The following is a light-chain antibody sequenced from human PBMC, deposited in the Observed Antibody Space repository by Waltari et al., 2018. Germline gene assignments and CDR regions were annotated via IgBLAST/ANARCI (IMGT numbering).Light chain of an antibody. CDR2: GAS. Sequence: DIQVTQSPSSLSASVGDRVTITCRSNQLISSYLNWYQQKPGNAPKLLIYGASSLQSGVPSRFSGSGFGTDFTLTISSLEPEDFVTYFCQQTYKSPRTFGQGTKVDIK. CDR3: QQTYKSPRT. CDR1: QLISSY. V-gene: IGKV1-39*01. J-gene: IGKJ1*01.